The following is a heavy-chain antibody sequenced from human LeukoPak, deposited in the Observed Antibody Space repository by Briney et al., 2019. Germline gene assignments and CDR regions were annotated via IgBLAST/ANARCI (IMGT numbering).Heavy chain of an antibody. CDR2: IIPIFGTA. CDR3: AGDQPGWFDP. J-gene: IGHJ5*02. CDR1: GGTFSSYA. V-gene: IGHV1-69*13. Sequence: SVKVSCKASGGTFSSYAISWVRQAPGQGLEWTGGIIPIFGTANYTQKFQGRVTITADESTSTAYMELSSLRSEDTAVYYCAGDQPGWFDPWGQGTLVTVSS.